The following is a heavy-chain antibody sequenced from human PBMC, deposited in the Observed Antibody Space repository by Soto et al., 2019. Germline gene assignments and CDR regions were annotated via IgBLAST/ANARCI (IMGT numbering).Heavy chain of an antibody. CDR3: ARCYCSVGSCYTCWHFDL. D-gene: IGHD2-15*01. Sequence: QVQLVQSGAEVKKPGASVRVSCKASGYTFNDYGISWVRQAPGQGLEWMGWIGPYEGVTNHAQIFQGRVTMTVDTSTTTADMELRSLRSDDTALYYCARCYCSVGSCYTCWHFDLWGPGTLVTVTA. CDR1: GYTFNDYG. CDR2: IGPYEGVT. V-gene: IGHV1-18*01. J-gene: IGHJ2*01.